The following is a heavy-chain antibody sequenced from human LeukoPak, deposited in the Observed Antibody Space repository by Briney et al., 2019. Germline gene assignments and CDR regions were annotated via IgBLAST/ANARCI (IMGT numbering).Heavy chain of an antibody. V-gene: IGHV3-23*01. D-gene: IGHD6-19*01. CDR1: GFTFSSYA. Sequence: PGGSLRLSCAASGFTFSSYAMSWVRQAPGKGLAWVSAISGSGGSTYYADSVKGRFTISRDNSKNTLYLQMNSLRAEDTAVYYCAKAYSSGWYFFDYWGQGTLVTVSS. CDR3: AKAYSSGWYFFDY. CDR2: ISGSGGST. J-gene: IGHJ4*02.